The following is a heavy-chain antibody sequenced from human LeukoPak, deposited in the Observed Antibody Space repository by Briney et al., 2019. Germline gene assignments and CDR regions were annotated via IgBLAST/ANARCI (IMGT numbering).Heavy chain of an antibody. J-gene: IGHJ5*02. CDR2: IHPADSDT. V-gene: IGHV5-51*01. Sequence: GQSLKISCKASGHDSNNYWIGWVRQMPGNGPEWMGIIHPADSDTVYSPSFSGHVTISADRSTSTASLQPSSLAASDTATYYCARRYFDSSESDPWGEGTLVTVSS. CDR3: ARRYFDSSESDP. CDR1: GHDSNNYW. D-gene: IGHD3-22*01.